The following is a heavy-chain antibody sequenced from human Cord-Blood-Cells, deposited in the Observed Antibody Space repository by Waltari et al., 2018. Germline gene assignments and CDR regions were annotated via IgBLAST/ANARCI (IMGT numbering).Heavy chain of an antibody. D-gene: IGHD5-18*01. CDR2: IKQDGSEK. J-gene: IGHJ2*01. Sequence: RQAPGKGLEWVANIKQDGSEKYYVDSVKGRFTISRDNAKNSLYLQMNSLRAEDTAVYYCARSGYSYGYWYFDLWGRGTLVTVSS. CDR3: ARSGYSYGYWYFDL. V-gene: IGHV3-7*01.